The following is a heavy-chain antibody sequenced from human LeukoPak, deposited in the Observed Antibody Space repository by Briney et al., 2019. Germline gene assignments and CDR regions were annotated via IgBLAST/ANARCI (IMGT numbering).Heavy chain of an antibody. J-gene: IGHJ5*02. CDR3: ASSIVGATSWFDP. CDR1: GYSISSGYY. Sequence: SETLSLTCTVSGYSISSGYYWGWIRQPPGKGLEWIGSIYHSGSTYYNPSLKSRVTISVDTSKNQFSLKLSSVTAADTAVYYCASSIVGATSWFDPWGQGTLVTVSS. D-gene: IGHD1-26*01. V-gene: IGHV4-38-2*02. CDR2: IYHSGST.